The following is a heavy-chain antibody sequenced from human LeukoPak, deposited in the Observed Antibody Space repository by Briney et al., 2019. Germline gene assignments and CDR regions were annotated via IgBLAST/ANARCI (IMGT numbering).Heavy chain of an antibody. Sequence: ASVKVSCKASGYTFTNYGITWVRQAPGQGLEWMGWISASNGDTHYSEKFQDRITVTTDTSTSTAYMELSSLRSEDTAVYYCARGKQLGPFDYWGQGTLVTVSS. CDR3: ARGKQLGPFDY. D-gene: IGHD6-6*01. CDR1: GYTFTNYG. J-gene: IGHJ4*02. V-gene: IGHV1-18*01. CDR2: ISASNGDT.